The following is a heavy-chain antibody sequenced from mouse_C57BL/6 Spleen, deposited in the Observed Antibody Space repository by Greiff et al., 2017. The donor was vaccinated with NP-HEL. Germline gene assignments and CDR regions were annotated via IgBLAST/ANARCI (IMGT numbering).Heavy chain of an antibody. V-gene: IGHV5-17*01. D-gene: IGHD1-1*01. CDR1: GFTFSDYG. CDR3: AKWGRYWYFDD. CDR2: ISSGSSTI. J-gene: IGHJ1*03. Sequence: EVKLVESGGGLVKPGGSLKLSCAASGFTFSDYGMHWVRQAPEKGLEWVAYISSGSSTIYYADTVKGRFTISRDNAKNTLFLQMTSLGSADTAMYYCAKWGRYWYFDDWGTGTTVTVSS.